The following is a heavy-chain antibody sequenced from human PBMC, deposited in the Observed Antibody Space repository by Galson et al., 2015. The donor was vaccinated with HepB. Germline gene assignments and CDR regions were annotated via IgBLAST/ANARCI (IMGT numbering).Heavy chain of an antibody. D-gene: IGHD2-2*01. V-gene: IGHV3-23*01. CDR2: ISGSGGST. Sequence: SLRLSCAASGFTFSSYAMSWVRQAPGKGLEWVSAISGSGGSTYYADSVKGRFTISRDNSKNTLYLQMNSLRAEDAAVYYCAKYAVPAAVSFNAFDIWGQGTMVTVSS. J-gene: IGHJ3*02. CDR1: GFTFSSYA. CDR3: AKYAVPAAVSFNAFDI.